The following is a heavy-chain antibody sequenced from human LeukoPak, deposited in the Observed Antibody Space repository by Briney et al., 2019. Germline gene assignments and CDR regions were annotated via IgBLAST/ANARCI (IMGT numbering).Heavy chain of an antibody. V-gene: IGHV4-34*01. D-gene: IGHD3-22*01. CDR3: ATLGEYYDTSGYYYN. CDR2: INHSGST. CDR1: GGSFSGFY. Sequence: PSETLSLTCAVYGGSFSGFYWSWVRQPPGKGLEWIGEINHSGSTYYNPSLKSRVTISADTSKNQFSLKLTSVTAADTAVYYCATLGEYYDTSGYYYNWGQGTLVTVSS. J-gene: IGHJ4*02.